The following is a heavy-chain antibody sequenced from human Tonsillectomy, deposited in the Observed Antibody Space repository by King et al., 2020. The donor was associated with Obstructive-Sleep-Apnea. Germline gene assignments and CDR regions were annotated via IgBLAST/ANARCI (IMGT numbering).Heavy chain of an antibody. CDR1: GFSLSTSGMC. D-gene: IGHD3-22*01. Sequence: VTLKESGPALVKPTQTLTLTCTFSGFSLSTSGMCVSWIRQPPGKALEWLARIDWDDDKYYSTSLKTRLTISKDTSKNQVVLTMTNMDPVDTATYYCARIRITMMSHDYWGQGTLVTVSS. CDR3: ARIRITMMSHDY. CDR2: IDWDDDK. J-gene: IGHJ4*02. V-gene: IGHV2-70*11.